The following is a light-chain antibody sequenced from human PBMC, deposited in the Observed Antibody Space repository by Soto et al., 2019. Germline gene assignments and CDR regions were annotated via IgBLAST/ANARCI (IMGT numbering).Light chain of an antibody. CDR3: QQYSSFSA. CDR2: DAS. V-gene: IGKV1-5*01. Sequence: DIEITQSPSTLLASVGDTITITCRAGQTIGSWLAWHQQKLVRAPKLRIYDASTFESGVPSRFSGSGSGREFTLTITSLLPYDFATYNCQQYSSFSAFGQGPKV. CDR1: QTIGSW. J-gene: IGKJ1*01.